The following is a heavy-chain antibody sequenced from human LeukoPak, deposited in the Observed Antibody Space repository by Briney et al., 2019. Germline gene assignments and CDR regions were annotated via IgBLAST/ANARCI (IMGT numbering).Heavy chain of an antibody. CDR1: GGSFSGYY. CDR2: INHSGST. Sequence: SETLSLTCAVYGGSFSGYYWSWIRQPPGKGLEWIGEINHSGSTNYNPSLKSRVTISVDTSKNQFSLKLSSVTAADTAVYYCARGYFAYYYGSGSYYNVWRPTVPNWDYWGQGTLVTVSS. CDR3: ARGYFAYYYGSGSYYNVWRPTVPNWDY. D-gene: IGHD3-10*01. J-gene: IGHJ4*02. V-gene: IGHV4-34*01.